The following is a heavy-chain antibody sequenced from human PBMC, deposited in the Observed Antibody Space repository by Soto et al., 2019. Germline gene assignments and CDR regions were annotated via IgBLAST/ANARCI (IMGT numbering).Heavy chain of an antibody. V-gene: IGHV3-30-3*01. CDR1: GFTFGAYV. Sequence: PGGSLRLSCAASGFTFGAYVMHWVRQAPGKGLEWVAHISYDGNNKYYADSVKGRFTISRDNFKNTLYLQMSNLRTDDTAVYYCARDGPHITICGYGDFWSQGNLDIVSS. CDR2: ISYDGNNK. D-gene: IGHD3-3*01. J-gene: IGHJ4*02. CDR3: ARDGPHITICGYGDF.